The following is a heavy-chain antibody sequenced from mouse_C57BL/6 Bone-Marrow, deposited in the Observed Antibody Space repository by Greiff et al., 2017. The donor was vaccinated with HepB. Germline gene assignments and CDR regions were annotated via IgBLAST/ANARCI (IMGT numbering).Heavy chain of an antibody. CDR1: GYTFTDYY. Sequence: EVQLQQSGPELVKPGASVKISCKASGYTFTDYYMNWVKQSHGKSLEWIGDINPNNGGTSYNQKFKGKATLTVDKSSSTAYMELRSLTSEDSAVYYCARNGGLPYYYAMDYWGQGTSVTVSS. CDR3: ARNGGLPYYYAMDY. J-gene: IGHJ4*01. V-gene: IGHV1-26*01. CDR2: INPNNGGT. D-gene: IGHD2-2*01.